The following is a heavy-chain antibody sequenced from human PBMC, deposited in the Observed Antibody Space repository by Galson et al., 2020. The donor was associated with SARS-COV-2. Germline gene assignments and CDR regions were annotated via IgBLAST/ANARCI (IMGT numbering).Heavy chain of an antibody. D-gene: IGHD3-16*01. CDR2: IYYSGST. J-gene: IGHJ6*02. V-gene: IGHV4-59*13. CDR1: GGSIRSYY. Sequence: SETLSLTCTVSGGSIRSYYWSWIRQPPGKGLEWIGYIYYSGSTNYNPSLKSRVTISVDTSKNQFSLKLSSVTAADTAVYYCAGGQGWGDYYGMDVWGQGTTVTVSS. CDR3: AGGQGWGDYYGMDV.